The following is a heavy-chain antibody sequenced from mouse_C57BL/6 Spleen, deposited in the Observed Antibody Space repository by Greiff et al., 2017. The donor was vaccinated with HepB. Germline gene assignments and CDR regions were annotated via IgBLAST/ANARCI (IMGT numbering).Heavy chain of an antibody. D-gene: IGHD2-3*01. Sequence: EVKVEESGGGLVQPGGSMKLSCVASGFTFSNYWMNWVRQSPEKGLEWVAQIRLKSDNYATHYAESVKGRFTISRDDSKSSVYLQMNNLRAEDTGIYYCRGGDGYYYFDYWGQGTTLTVSS. V-gene: IGHV6-3*01. CDR3: RGGDGYYYFDY. CDR1: GFTFSNYW. CDR2: IRLKSDNYAT. J-gene: IGHJ2*01.